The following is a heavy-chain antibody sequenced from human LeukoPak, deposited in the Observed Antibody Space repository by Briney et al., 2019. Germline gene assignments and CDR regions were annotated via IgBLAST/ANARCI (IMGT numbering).Heavy chain of an antibody. D-gene: IGHD5-24*01. V-gene: IGHV3-53*01. J-gene: IGHJ4*02. Sequence: GESLKISCAASGFTVCSNYMSWVRQAPGKGLEWVSVIYSGGSTYYADSVKGRFTISRDNSKNTLYLQMNSLRAEDTAVYYCARGRWDGYSVDYWGQGTLVTVSS. CDR2: IYSGGST. CDR1: GFTVCSNY. CDR3: ARGRWDGYSVDY.